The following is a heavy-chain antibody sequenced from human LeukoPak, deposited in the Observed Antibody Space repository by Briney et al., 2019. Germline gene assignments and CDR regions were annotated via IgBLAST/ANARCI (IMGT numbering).Heavy chain of an antibody. D-gene: IGHD2-15*01. CDR1: GYTFSSDD. Sequence: SVKVSCKASGYTFSSDDINWVRQATGHGVEWMGWMNPNSGNTGYVQKFQGRVTMTRNTSISTAYMELSSLRSDDTAVYCCARAKTKVVVATVYYYYGMDVWGQGTTVTVSS. CDR3: ARAKTKVVVATVYYYYGMDV. V-gene: IGHV1-8*01. CDR2: MNPNSGNT. J-gene: IGHJ6*02.